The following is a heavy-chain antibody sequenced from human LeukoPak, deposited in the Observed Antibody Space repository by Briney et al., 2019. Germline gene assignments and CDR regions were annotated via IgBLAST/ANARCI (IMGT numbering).Heavy chain of an antibody. Sequence: SGTLSLTCAVYGGSFSGYYWSWIRQPPGKGLEWIGEINHSGSTNYNPSLKSRVTISVDTSKNQFSLKLSSVTAADTAVYYCARAYYYDSSGYYLGLDYWGQGTLVTVSS. CDR3: ARAYYYDSSGYYLGLDY. CDR1: GGSFSGYY. V-gene: IGHV4-34*01. J-gene: IGHJ4*02. D-gene: IGHD3-22*01. CDR2: INHSGST.